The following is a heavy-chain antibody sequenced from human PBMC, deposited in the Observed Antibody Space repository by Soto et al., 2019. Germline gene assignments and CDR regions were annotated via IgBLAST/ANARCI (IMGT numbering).Heavy chain of an antibody. CDR1: GGTFSSYA. Sequence: SVKVSCKASGGTFSSYAISWVRQAPGQGLEWMGGIIPIFGTANYAQKFQGIVTITADESTSTAYIELSSLRSEDTAVYDCASRGTAMVTYYYYGMDVWGQGTTVTVSS. CDR2: IIPIFGTA. J-gene: IGHJ6*02. D-gene: IGHD5-18*01. CDR3: ASRGTAMVTYYYYGMDV. V-gene: IGHV1-69*13.